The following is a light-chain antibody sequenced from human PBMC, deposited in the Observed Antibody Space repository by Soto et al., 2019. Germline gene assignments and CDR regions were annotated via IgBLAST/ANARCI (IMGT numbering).Light chain of an antibody. CDR3: QQYGSSPPLT. CDR2: GAS. V-gene: IGKV3-20*01. J-gene: IGKJ4*01. CDR1: QSVSSSY. Sequence: EILFTQSPGTLSLSPGERTTLSCRASQSVSSSYLAWYQQKPGQAPRLLIYGASNRANGIPDRFSGSGSGTDFTLTISRLEPEDFALYYCQQYGSSPPLTFGGGTKVDIK.